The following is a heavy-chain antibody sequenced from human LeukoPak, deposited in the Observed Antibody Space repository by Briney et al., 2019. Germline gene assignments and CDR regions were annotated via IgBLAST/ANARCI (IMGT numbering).Heavy chain of an antibody. Sequence: PSETLSLTCAVSGGSISNYYWSWIRQPPGKELEWIGYIYYSGTSNYNPSLKSRVTISVDTSKNQFSLKLSSVTAADTAVYYCARSEVVPAAEAYFDYWGQGTLVTVSS. J-gene: IGHJ4*02. V-gene: IGHV4-59*01. CDR2: IYYSGTS. D-gene: IGHD2-2*01. CDR3: ARSEVVPAAEAYFDY. CDR1: GGSISNYY.